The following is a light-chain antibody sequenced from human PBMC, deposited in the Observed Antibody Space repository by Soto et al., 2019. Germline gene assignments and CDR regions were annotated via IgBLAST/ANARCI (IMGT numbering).Light chain of an antibody. CDR3: SSYTSSNTLV. CDR2: EVD. J-gene: IGLJ1*01. CDR1: SSDVGGYNY. V-gene: IGLV2-14*01. Sequence: QSVLAQPASVSGSPGQSTIISCTGTSSDVGGYNYVSWYQQHPGKAPKFLIYEVDNRASGVSDRFSGSKSGNTASLTISGLQAEEEADYYCSSYTSSNTLVFGTGTKLTVL.